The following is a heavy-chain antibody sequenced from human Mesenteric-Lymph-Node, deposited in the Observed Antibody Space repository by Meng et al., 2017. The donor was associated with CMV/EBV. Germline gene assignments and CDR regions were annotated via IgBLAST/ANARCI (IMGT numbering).Heavy chain of an antibody. D-gene: IGHD5-12*01. CDR3: AKDYRGKGGGMDV. CDR1: GFIFNNYA. J-gene: IGHJ6*02. V-gene: IGHV3-30*02. Sequence: GESLKISCAASGFIFNNYAMHWVRQAPGKGLEWVAFIRYDGSNKYYADSVKGRFTISRDNSKNTLYLQMNSLRAEDTAVYYCAKDYRGKGGGMDVWGQGTTVTVSS. CDR2: IRYDGSNK.